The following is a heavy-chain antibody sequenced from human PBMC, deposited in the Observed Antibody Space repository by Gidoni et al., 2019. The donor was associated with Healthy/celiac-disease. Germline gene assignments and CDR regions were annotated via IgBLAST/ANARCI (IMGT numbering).Heavy chain of an antibody. CDR2: ISWNSGSI. J-gene: IGHJ4*02. CDR3: AKDISVNREYYFDY. D-gene: IGHD3-10*01. Sequence: EVQLVESGGGLVQPGRSLRLSCAASGFTFDDDAMHWVRQAPGKGLEWVSGISWNSGSIGYADSVKGRFTISRDNAKNSLYLQMNSLRAEDTALYYCAKDISVNREYYFDYWGQGTLVTVSS. V-gene: IGHV3-9*01. CDR1: GFTFDDDA.